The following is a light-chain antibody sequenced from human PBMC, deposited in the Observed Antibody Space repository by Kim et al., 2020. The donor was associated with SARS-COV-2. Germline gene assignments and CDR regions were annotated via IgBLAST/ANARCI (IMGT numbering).Light chain of an antibody. CDR1: SSNIGASYG. V-gene: IGLV1-40*01. Sequence: VTISCPGNSSNIGASYGVHWYQQLPGTAPKLLIYGNTNRPSGVPDRFSGSKSGTSASLAITGLQAEDEAVYYCQSYDSSVSGHVVFGGGTKLTVL. CDR2: GNT. CDR3: QSYDSSVSGHVV. J-gene: IGLJ2*01.